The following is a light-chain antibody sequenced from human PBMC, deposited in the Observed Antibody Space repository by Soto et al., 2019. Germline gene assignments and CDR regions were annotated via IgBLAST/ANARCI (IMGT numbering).Light chain of an antibody. Sequence: SYELTQPPSVSVAPGKTARITCGGNNIGSKSVHWYQQKPGQAPVLVIYYDSDRPSGIPERFSGSNSGNTATLTISRVEAGDEADYYCQVGDSRSDHALFGGGTQLTVL. CDR3: QVGDSRSDHAL. CDR2: YDS. CDR1: NIGSKS. V-gene: IGLV3-21*04. J-gene: IGLJ7*01.